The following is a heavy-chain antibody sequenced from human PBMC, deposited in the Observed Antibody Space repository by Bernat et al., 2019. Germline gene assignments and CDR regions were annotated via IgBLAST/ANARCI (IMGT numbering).Heavy chain of an antibody. D-gene: IGHD2-2*01. CDR3: ARGGLGHCSSTSCSTRDAFDI. CDR1: GGTFSSYA. CDR2: IIPIFGTA. V-gene: IGHV1-69*06. Sequence: QVQLVQSGAEVKKPGSSVKVSCKASGGTFSSYAISWVRQAPGQGLEWRGGIIPIFGTANYAQNFQGRVTITADKSTSTAYMELSSLRSEDTAVYYCARGGLGHCSSTSCSTRDAFDIWGQGTMVTVSS. J-gene: IGHJ3*02.